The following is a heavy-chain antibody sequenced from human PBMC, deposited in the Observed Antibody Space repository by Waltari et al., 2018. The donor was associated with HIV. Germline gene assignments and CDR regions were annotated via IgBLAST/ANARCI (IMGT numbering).Heavy chain of an antibody. Sequence: QLVESGGGVVQPGRSLRLSCEASGLIFSIYGMHWVRQAPGKGLEWVAVIWSDGSNKYYADSVKGRFTISRDNSKNTLYLQMNSLRAEDTAVYYCASAAGPFDNWGQGTLVTVSS. CDR1: GLIFSIYG. CDR2: IWSDGSNK. D-gene: IGHD6-13*01. V-gene: IGHV3-33*01. J-gene: IGHJ4*02. CDR3: ASAAGPFDN.